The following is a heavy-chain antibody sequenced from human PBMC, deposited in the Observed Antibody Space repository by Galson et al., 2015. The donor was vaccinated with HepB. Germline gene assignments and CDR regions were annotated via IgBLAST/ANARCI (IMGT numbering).Heavy chain of an antibody. Sequence: PALVKPTQTLTLTCTFSGFSLSTSGVGVGWIRQPPGKALEWLALIYWDDDKRYSPSLKSRLTITKDTSKNQVVLTMTNMDPVDTATYYCAHGRQGFGELLLDYWGQGTLVTVSS. CDR3: AHGRQGFGELLLDY. V-gene: IGHV2-5*02. CDR1: GFSLSTSGVG. CDR2: IYWDDDK. J-gene: IGHJ4*02. D-gene: IGHD3-10*01.